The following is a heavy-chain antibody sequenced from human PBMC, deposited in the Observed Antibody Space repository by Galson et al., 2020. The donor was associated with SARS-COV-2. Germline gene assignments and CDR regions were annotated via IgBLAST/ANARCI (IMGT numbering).Heavy chain of an antibody. CDR2: IYTSGST. J-gene: IGHJ5*02. Sequence: SETLSLTCTVSGGSISSGTYYWTWIRQPAGKGLEWIGRIYTSGSTNYNPSLKSRVTISVDTSKNPFSLKLSSVTAADTAVYYCARDHKTTYFWSGYVGPGIRFDPWGQGTLVTVSS. D-gene: IGHD3-3*01. V-gene: IGHV4-61*02. CDR1: GGSISSGTYY. CDR3: ARDHKTTYFWSGYVGPGIRFDP.